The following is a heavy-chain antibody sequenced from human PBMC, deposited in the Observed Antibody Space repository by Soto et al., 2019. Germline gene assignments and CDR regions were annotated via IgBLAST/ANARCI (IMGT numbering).Heavy chain of an antibody. CDR3: ARDNGDYVDVGVDY. V-gene: IGHV1-8*01. Sequence: QVPLVQSGAEVKKPGASVKVSCKASGYTFTSYDINWVRQATGQGLEWMGWMNPNSGNTGYAQKFQGRVTMTRNTSISTAYMELSSLRSEDTAVYYCARDNGDYVDVGVDYWGQGTLVTVSS. D-gene: IGHD4-17*01. CDR1: GYTFTSYD. CDR2: MNPNSGNT. J-gene: IGHJ4*02.